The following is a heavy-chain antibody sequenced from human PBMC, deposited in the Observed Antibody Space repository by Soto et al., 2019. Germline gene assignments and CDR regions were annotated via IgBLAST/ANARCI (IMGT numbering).Heavy chain of an antibody. CDR3: SGKRRDTSTTIFFDY. CDR1: GSSVSRGGYY. Sequence: PSETLSLTCSVSGSSVSRGGYYWSWIRQVPGKGPEWIGYIYSTGSTLYNPSLKSRLTMSLDTPKNQFSLNLSSVTAADTAFYYFSGKRRDTSTTIFFDYWGPGTLVTVSS. CDR2: IYSTGST. V-gene: IGHV4-31*03. D-gene: IGHD3-9*01. J-gene: IGHJ4*02.